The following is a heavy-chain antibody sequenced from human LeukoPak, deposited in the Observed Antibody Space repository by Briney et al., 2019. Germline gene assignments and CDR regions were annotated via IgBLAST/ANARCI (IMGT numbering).Heavy chain of an antibody. V-gene: IGHV1-24*01. D-gene: IGHD3-10*01. Sequence: ASVKVSCKVSGYTLTELSMHWVRQAPGKGLEWMGGFDPEDGETIYAQKLQGRVTMTTDTSTSTAYMELRSLRSDDTAVYYCARDGVLLWFGESTHFDYWGQGTLVTVSS. CDR2: FDPEDGET. CDR3: ARDGVLLWFGESTHFDY. CDR1: GYTLTELS. J-gene: IGHJ4*02.